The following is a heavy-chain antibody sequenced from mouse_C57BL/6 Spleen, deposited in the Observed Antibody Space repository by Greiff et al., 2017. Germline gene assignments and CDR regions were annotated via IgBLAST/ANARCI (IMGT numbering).Heavy chain of an antibody. CDR1: GFNIKDYY. J-gene: IGHJ3*01. D-gene: IGHD3-2*02. CDR3: APQLRLPFSY. V-gene: IGHV14-2*01. CDR2: IDPEDGET. Sequence: EVHLVESGAELVKPGASVKLSCTASGFNIKDYYMHWVKQRTEQGLEWIGRIDPEDGETKYAPEFQGKATITADTSSNTAYLQLSSLTSEDTAVYYCAPQLRLPFSYWGQGTLVTVSA.